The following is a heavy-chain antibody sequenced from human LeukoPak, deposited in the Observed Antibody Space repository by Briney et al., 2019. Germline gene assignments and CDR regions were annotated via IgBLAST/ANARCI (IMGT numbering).Heavy chain of an antibody. D-gene: IGHD5-24*01. Sequence: PSETLSLTCAVYGESFSGYYWSWLRQPPGKGLEWLGEVNHSGSTNYNPSLKSRVTISVDTSKNQFSLKLSSVTAADTAVYYCARGDGYNVWGYYYYYYMDVWGKGTTVTVSS. CDR3: ARGDGYNVWGYYYYYYMDV. J-gene: IGHJ6*03. CDR2: VNHSGST. CDR1: GESFSGYY. V-gene: IGHV4-34*01.